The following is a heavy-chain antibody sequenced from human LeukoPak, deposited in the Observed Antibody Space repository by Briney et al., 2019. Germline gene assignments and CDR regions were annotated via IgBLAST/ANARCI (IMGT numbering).Heavy chain of an antibody. V-gene: IGHV3-7*03. CDR1: GFTFSNYW. CDR2: IKQDGCEK. Sequence: GGSLRLSCAASGFTFSNYWMSWVRQAPGKGLEWVANIKQDGCEKYYVDSVKGRFTIFRDDAKNSLYLQMNSLRAEDTAVYYCARKAYGMDVWGKGTTVTVSS. J-gene: IGHJ6*04. CDR3: ARKAYGMDV.